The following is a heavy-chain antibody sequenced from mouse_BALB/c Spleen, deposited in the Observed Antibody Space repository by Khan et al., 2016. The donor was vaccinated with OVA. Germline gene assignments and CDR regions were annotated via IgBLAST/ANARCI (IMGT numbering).Heavy chain of an antibody. CDR1: GFSLTTYG. CDR3: ARTSYMYDFTY. J-gene: IGHJ3*01. CDR2: IRSGGNR. D-gene: IGHD2-14*01. V-gene: IGHV2-2*01. Sequence: VQLQESGPGLVQPSQSLSITCRVSGFSLTTYGVHWVRQSPGKGLEWLGVIRSGGNRDYNAAIISRLSITKDNYKSQVSFKMDSLQAADTVVYYCARTSYMYDFTYWGQGTLVTVSA.